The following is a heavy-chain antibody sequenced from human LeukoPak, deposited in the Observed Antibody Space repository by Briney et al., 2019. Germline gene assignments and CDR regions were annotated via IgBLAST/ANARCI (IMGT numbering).Heavy chain of an antibody. Sequence: SETLSLTCIVSGGSISSHYWNWIRQPAGKGLEWIGRIYTSESTNYNPSLKSRVTMSVDTSKNQFSLKLSSVTAADTAVYYCARTTEGYCRSTSCYDFSYSYYMDVWGKGTTVTISS. CDR3: ARTTEGYCRSTSCYDFSYSYYMDV. J-gene: IGHJ6*03. CDR1: GGSISSHY. D-gene: IGHD2-2*01. CDR2: IYTSEST. V-gene: IGHV4-4*07.